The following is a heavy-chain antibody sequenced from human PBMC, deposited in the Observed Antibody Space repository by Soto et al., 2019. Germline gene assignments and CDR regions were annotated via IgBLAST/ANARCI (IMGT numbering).Heavy chain of an antibody. CDR1: GYTFTSYY. CDR2: INPSGGST. Sequence: ASVKVSCKASGYTFTSYYMHWVRQAPGQGLEWMGIINPSGGSTSYAQKFQGRVTITRDTSASTDYMELSSLRSEDTAVYYCARVSGYYLPDYWGQGTLVTVSS. CDR3: ARVSGYYLPDY. J-gene: IGHJ4*02. V-gene: IGHV1-46*01. D-gene: IGHD5-12*01.